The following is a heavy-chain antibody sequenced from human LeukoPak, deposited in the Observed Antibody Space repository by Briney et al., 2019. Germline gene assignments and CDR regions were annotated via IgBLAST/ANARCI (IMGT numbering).Heavy chain of an antibody. D-gene: IGHD4-23*01. CDR1: GYSFTAYW. V-gene: IGHV5-51*01. CDR3: ARLRYGGNSEPYYFDY. Sequence: GESLKISCKSSGYSFTAYWIGWVRQMPGNGLEWMVIIYPGDSETRYSPSFQGQVTISVDKSISIAYLQWSSLKASDTAMYYCARLRYGGNSEPYYFDYWGQGTLVTVSS. J-gene: IGHJ4*02. CDR2: IYPGDSET.